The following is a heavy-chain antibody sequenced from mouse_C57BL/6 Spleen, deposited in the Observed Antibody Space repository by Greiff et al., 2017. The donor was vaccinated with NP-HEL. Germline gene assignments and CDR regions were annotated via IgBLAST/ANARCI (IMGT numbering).Heavy chain of an antibody. CDR1: GFTFSDYG. Sequence: EVQVVESGGGLVKPGGSLKLSCAASGFTFSDYGMHWVRQAPEKGLEWVAYISSGSSTIYYADTVKGRFTISRDNAKNTLVLQMTSLRSEDTAMYYCARKGLTGTRYYAMDYWGQGTSVTVSS. CDR2: ISSGSSTI. J-gene: IGHJ4*01. D-gene: IGHD4-1*01. V-gene: IGHV5-17*01. CDR3: ARKGLTGTRYYAMDY.